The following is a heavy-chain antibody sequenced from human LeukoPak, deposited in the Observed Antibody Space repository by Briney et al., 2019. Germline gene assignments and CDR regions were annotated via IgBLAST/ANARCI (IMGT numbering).Heavy chain of an antibody. D-gene: IGHD3-22*01. CDR2: IYKSGSN. CDR1: GGSISTYY. V-gene: IGHV4-59*01. CDR3: ARAFFSSAYYPNWFDP. J-gene: IGHJ5*02. Sequence: SETLSLTCTVSGGSISTYYWSWIRQPPGKGLEWIGYIYKSGSNNYNPALKCRVTMSVDTSKNQFSLKLSSVTAADTAVYYCARAFFSSAYYPNWFDPWGQGTLVTVSS.